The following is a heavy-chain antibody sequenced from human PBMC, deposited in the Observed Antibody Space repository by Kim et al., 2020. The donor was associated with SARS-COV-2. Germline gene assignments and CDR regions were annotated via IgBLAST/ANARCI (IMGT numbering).Heavy chain of an antibody. Sequence: GGSLRLSCAASGFTFSSYAMSWVRQAPGKGLEWVSAISGSGGSTYYADSVKGRFTISRDNSKNTLYLQMNSLRAEDTAVYYCAKNGVWSGYYLPYGMDVWGQGATVTVSS. J-gene: IGHJ6*02. V-gene: IGHV3-23*01. D-gene: IGHD3-3*01. CDR3: AKNGVWSGYYLPYGMDV. CDR2: ISGSGGST. CDR1: GFTFSSYA.